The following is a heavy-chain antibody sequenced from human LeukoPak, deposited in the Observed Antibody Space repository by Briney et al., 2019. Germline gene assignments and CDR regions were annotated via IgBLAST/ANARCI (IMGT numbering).Heavy chain of an antibody. CDR1: GGTFSSYA. Sequence: ASVKVSCKASGGTFSSYAISWVRQAPGQGLEWMGGIIPIFGTANYAQKFQGRVTITADESTSTAYMELSSLRSEDTAVYYCARGSQKGYSSGWYGYWGQGTLVTVSS. CDR3: ARGSQKGYSSGWYGY. D-gene: IGHD6-19*01. J-gene: IGHJ4*02. CDR2: IIPIFGTA. V-gene: IGHV1-69*13.